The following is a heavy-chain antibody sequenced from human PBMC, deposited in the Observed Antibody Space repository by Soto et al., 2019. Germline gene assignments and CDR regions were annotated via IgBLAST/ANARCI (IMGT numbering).Heavy chain of an antibody. D-gene: IGHD6-6*01. CDR1: GGSISSGGYY. J-gene: IGHJ5*02. CDR3: ARVARPLNWFDP. V-gene: IGHV4-31*03. Sequence: SETLSLTCTVSGGSISSGGYYWSWIRQHPGKGLEWIGYIYYSGSTYYNPSLKSRVTISVDTSKNQFSLKLSSVTAADTAVYYCARVARPLNWFDPWGQGTLVTVSS. CDR2: IYYSGST.